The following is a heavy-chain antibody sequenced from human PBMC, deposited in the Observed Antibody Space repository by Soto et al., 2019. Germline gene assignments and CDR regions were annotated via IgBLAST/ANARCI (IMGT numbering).Heavy chain of an antibody. J-gene: IGHJ4*02. V-gene: IGHV1-2*02. CDR3: AKDGSQTSRSSYRNDC. Sequence: ASVKVSCKASGYTFTGHYTHWVRQAPGPGLEWMGWINPDSGVTNYAQRFQDRVTLTRDTSISTAYMELSRLTSDDTAVYYCAKDGSQTSRSSYRNDCWGQGTLVTVSS. CDR1: GYTFTGHY. CDR2: INPDSGVT. D-gene: IGHD6-13*01.